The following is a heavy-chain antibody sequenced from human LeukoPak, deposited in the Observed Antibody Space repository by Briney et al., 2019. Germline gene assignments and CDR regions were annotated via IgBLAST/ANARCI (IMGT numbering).Heavy chain of an antibody. CDR1: GFTFSSYG. Sequence: GGSLRLSCAASGFTFSSYGMHWVRQAPGKGLEGVAFIRYDGSNKYYADYVKGRFTISRDNSKNTLYLQMNSLRAEDTAVYYCASVHSSGYYYWGQGTLVTVSS. CDR2: IRYDGSNK. D-gene: IGHD3-22*01. CDR3: ASVHSSGYYY. J-gene: IGHJ4*02. V-gene: IGHV3-30*02.